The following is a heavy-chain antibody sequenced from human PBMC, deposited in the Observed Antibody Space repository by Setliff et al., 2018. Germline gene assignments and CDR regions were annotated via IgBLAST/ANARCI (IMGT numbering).Heavy chain of an antibody. D-gene: IGHD2-2*01. J-gene: IGHJ4*02. CDR1: GDSISSSSYY. V-gene: IGHV4-39*01. CDR3: ASCRYQVPYNY. Sequence: SETLSLTCSVSGDSISSSSYYWGWIRQPPGKGLEWIGSINYSGITYYSPSLKSRVTISVDTSKKQFSLKLSSVTAADTAVYYCASCRYQVPYNYWGQGTLVTVSS. CDR2: INYSGIT.